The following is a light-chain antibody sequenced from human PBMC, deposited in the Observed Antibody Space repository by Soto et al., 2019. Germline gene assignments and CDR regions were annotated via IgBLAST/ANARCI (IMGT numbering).Light chain of an antibody. CDR1: QYINTR. J-gene: IGKJ4*01. CDR2: QTS. Sequence: EIVLTQSPATLSSFPGDRVTLSCRASQYINTRLAWYQHRPGQSPRLLIYQTSLRAAGIPARFSASGSGTDFTLTISDVQPEDFAVYYCQQYGDSPLTFGGGTKVEI. V-gene: IGKV3D-11*03. CDR3: QQYGDSPLT.